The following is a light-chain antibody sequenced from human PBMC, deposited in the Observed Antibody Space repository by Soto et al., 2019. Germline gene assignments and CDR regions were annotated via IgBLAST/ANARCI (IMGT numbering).Light chain of an antibody. Sequence: DIQMTQSPSSLSASVGARVTITCRASQGISNYLAWYQQKPGKVPNLLIYAASTLQSGVPSRFSGGVSGTDFNVTINSLQPEDVATYYCQKYNCAPYTVRQGTRLEIK. CDR3: QKYNCAPYT. CDR1: QGISNY. V-gene: IGKV1-27*01. J-gene: IGKJ2*01. CDR2: AAS.